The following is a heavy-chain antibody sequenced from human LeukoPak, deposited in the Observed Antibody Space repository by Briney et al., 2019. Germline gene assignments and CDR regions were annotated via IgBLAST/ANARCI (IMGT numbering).Heavy chain of an antibody. J-gene: IGHJ3*02. CDR2: ISCSSSYI. D-gene: IGHD1-26*01. CDR1: GFTFSSYS. V-gene: IGHV3-21*01. CDR3: AKAPPSPFESGSFGDAFDI. Sequence: PGGSLRLSCAASGFTFSSYSMNWVRQAPGKGLEWVSSISCSSSYIYYADSVKGRFTISRDNAKISLYLQMNSLRAEDTAVYYCAKAPPSPFESGSFGDAFDILGQGTMVTVSS.